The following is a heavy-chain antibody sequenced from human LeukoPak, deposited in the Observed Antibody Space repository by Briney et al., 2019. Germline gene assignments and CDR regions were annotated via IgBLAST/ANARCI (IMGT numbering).Heavy chain of an antibody. D-gene: IGHD2-15*01. CDR3: VKDGRTSAPC. J-gene: IGHJ4*02. CDR2: ITASGGGP. Sequence: GRSLRLSCAASGFTFTTYAMHWVRQAPGKGLEWVSGITASGGGPSSADSVKGRFTISRDNSKNMVYLQMNSLRDDDTAVYYCVKDGRTSAPCWGQGTLVTVSS. V-gene: IGHV3-23*01. CDR1: GFTFTTYA.